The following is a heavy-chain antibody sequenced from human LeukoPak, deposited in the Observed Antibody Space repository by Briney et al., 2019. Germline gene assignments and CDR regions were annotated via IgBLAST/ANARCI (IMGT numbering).Heavy chain of an antibody. V-gene: IGHV3-74*01. D-gene: IGHD3-22*01. CDR2: INSDGSRT. CDR3: ARDSLSSGFYYGVGY. Sequence: GGSLRLSCAASGLTFSSYWMYWVRQAPGKGLVWVSRINSDGSRTSYADSVKGRFTISRDNAKSTVYLQMNSLRTDDTAVYYCARDSLSSGFYYGVGYWGQGTLVTVSS. CDR1: GLTFSSYW. J-gene: IGHJ4*02.